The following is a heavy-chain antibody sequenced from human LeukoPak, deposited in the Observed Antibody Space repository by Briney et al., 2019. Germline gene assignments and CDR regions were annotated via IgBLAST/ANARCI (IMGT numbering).Heavy chain of an antibody. J-gene: IGHJ4*02. CDR3: AREEKYYDSSGYRSRCFDY. D-gene: IGHD3-22*01. Sequence: GGSLRLSCAASEFTFSSYSMNWVRQAPGKGLEWVSSISSSSYIYYADSVKGQFTISRDNAKNSLYLQMNSLRAEDTAVYYCAREEKYYDSSGYRSRCFDYWGQGTLVTVSS. CDR1: EFTFSSYS. CDR2: ISSSSYI. V-gene: IGHV3-21*01.